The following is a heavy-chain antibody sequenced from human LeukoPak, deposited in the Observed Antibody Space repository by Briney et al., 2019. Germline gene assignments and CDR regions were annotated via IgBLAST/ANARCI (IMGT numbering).Heavy chain of an antibody. CDR2: INPSGGST. V-gene: IGHV1-46*01. CDR3: ARQVTTTPLYYFDY. Sequence: ASVKVSCKASGYTFTSFAISWVRQAPGQGLEWMGIINPSGGSTSYAQKFQGRVTMTRDTSTSTVYMELSSLRSEDTAVYYCARQVTTTPLYYFDYWGQGTLVTVSS. D-gene: IGHD4-17*01. CDR1: GYTFTSFA. J-gene: IGHJ4*02.